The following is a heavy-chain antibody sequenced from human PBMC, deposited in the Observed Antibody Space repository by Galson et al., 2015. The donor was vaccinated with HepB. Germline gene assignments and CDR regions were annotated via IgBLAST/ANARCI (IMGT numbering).Heavy chain of an antibody. CDR3: AKGMVRGPRRNYYFDY. Sequence: SLRLSCAASGFTFSSYGMHWVRQAPGKGLEWVAVISYDGSNKYYADSVKGRFTISRDNSKNTLYLQMNSLRAEDTAVYYCAKGMVRGPRRNYYFDYWGQGTLVTVSS. CDR2: ISYDGSNK. J-gene: IGHJ4*02. CDR1: GFTFSSYG. D-gene: IGHD3-10*01. V-gene: IGHV3-30*18.